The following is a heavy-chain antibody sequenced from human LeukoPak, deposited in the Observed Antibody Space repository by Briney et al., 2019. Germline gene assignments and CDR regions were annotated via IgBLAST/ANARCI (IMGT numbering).Heavy chain of an antibody. D-gene: IGHD6-19*01. CDR3: ARHPTGAVAGDRYNWFDP. J-gene: IGHJ5*02. CDR2: IYYSGST. Sequence: NASETLSLTCTVSGGSISSSSYSWGWIRQPPGKGLEWTGSIYYSGSTYYNPSLKSRVTISVDTSKNQFSLKLSSVTAADTAVYYCARHPTGAVAGDRYNWFDPWGQGTLVTVSS. V-gene: IGHV4-39*01. CDR1: GGSISSSSYS.